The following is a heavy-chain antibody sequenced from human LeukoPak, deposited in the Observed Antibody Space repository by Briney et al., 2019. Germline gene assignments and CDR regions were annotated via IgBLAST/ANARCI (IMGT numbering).Heavy chain of an antibody. CDR3: AARRGVDSSSWYYYYYGMDV. D-gene: IGHD6-13*01. V-gene: IGHV4-59*06. CDR2: IYYSGST. CDR1: GGSISSYY. J-gene: IGHJ6*02. Sequence: KTSETLSLTCTVSGGSISSYYWSWIRQPPRKGLEWIGYIYYSGSTYYNPSLKSRVTISVDTSKNQFSLKLSSVTAADTAVYYCAARRGVDSSSWYYYYYGMDVWGQGTTVTVSS.